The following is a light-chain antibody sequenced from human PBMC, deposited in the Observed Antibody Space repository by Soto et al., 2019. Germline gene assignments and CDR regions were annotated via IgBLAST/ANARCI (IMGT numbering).Light chain of an antibody. CDR2: LNSDGSH. CDR3: KTWGSGIVV. CDR1: SGHSNYA. J-gene: IGLJ2*01. Sequence: QLVLTQSPSASASLGASVKLTCTLSSGHSNYAIAWHQRESEKGPRYLMKLNSDGSHSKGDGIPDPFSGSSSGAERYLSISSLQSADEPDYYCKTWGSGIVVFGGGTKLTVL. V-gene: IGLV4-69*01.